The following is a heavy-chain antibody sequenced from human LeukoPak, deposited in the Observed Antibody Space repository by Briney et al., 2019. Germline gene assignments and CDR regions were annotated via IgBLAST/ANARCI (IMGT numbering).Heavy chain of an antibody. V-gene: IGHV4-30-2*01. CDR3: ARTGAGYEVWFDP. Sequence: PSETLSLTCAVSGGSISSGGYSWSWIRQPPGKGLEWIGYIYHSGSTYYNPSLKSRVTISVDRSKNQFSLKLSSVTAADTAVYYCARTGAGYEVWFDPWGQGTLVTVSS. CDR2: IYHSGST. D-gene: IGHD5-12*01. J-gene: IGHJ5*02. CDR1: GGSISSGGYS.